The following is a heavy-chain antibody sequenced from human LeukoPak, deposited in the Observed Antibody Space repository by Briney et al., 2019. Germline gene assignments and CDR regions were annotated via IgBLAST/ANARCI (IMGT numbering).Heavy chain of an antibody. D-gene: IGHD6-6*01. CDR1: GFTFSSYS. J-gene: IGHJ4*02. CDR3: ASLPYSSSSDY. Sequence: GGSLRLSCAASGFTFSSYSMNWVRQAPGKGLEWVSSITSSSTYMYYADSVKGRFTISRDNAKNSLYLQMNSLRAEDTAVYYCASLPYSSSSDYWGQGTLVTVSS. V-gene: IGHV3-21*01. CDR2: ITSSSTYM.